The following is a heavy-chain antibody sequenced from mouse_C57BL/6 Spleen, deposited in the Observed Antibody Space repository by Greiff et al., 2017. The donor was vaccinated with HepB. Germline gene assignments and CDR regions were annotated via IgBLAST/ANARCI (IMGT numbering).Heavy chain of an antibody. CDR3: ARRIDYGSLDY. CDR1: GYTFTDYN. J-gene: IGHJ2*01. D-gene: IGHD1-1*01. CDR2: INPNNGGT. V-gene: IGHV1-18*01. Sequence: EVQLQESGPELVKPGASVKIPCKASGYTFTDYNMDWVKQSHGKSLEWIGDINPNNGGTIYNQKFKGKATLTVDKSSSTAYMELRSLTSEDTAVYYCARRIDYGSLDYWGQGTTLTVSS.